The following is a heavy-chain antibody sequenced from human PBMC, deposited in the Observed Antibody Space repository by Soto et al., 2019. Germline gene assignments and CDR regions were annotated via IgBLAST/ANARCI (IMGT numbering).Heavy chain of an antibody. CDR1: GFTFSSYA. CDR2: IIGSGGRT. Sequence: EVQLLESGGGLVQPGGSLRLSCAASGFTFSSYAMSWVRQAPGKGLEWVSAIIGSGGRTYYADSVKGRFTISRDNSKNTLYLQMNSLRAEDTAVYYCAKDPYSGSYSRWFDPWGQGTLVTVSS. CDR3: AKDPYSGSYSRWFDP. D-gene: IGHD1-26*01. J-gene: IGHJ5*02. V-gene: IGHV3-23*01.